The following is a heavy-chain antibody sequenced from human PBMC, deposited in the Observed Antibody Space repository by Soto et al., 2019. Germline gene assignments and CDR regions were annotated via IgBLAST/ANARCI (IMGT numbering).Heavy chain of an antibody. Sequence: GASVKVSCKASGGTFSSYAISWVRQAPGQGLEWMGGIIPIFGTANYAQKFQGRVTITADKSTSTAYMELSSLRSEDTAVYYCALGWGIAARPIFAGFDYWGQGTLVTVSS. CDR1: GGTFSSYA. V-gene: IGHV1-69*06. J-gene: IGHJ4*02. CDR3: ALGWGIAARPIFAGFDY. D-gene: IGHD6-6*01. CDR2: IIPIFGTA.